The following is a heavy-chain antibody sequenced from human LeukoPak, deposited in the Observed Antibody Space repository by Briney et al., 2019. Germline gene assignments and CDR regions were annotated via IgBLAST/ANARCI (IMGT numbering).Heavy chain of an antibody. CDR2: ISSSGSTR. Sequence: GGSLRLSCAGSGFTFSSYEMNWVRQAPGKGLEWVSYISSSGSTRYYADSVKGRFTVSRDNAKNSLYLQMNSLRAEDTAVYYCARHDWFDPWGQGTRVTVSS. CDR1: GFTFSSYE. CDR3: ARHDWFDP. J-gene: IGHJ5*02. V-gene: IGHV3-48*03.